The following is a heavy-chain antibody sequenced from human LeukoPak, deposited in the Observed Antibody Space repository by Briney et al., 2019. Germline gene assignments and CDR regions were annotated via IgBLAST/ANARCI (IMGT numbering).Heavy chain of an antibody. J-gene: IGHJ4*02. Sequence: GGSLRLSCEASGFIFSSYGFHWVRQAPGKGLKWVSSISSSSSYIYYADSVKGRFTISRDNAKNSLYLQMNSLRAEDTAVYYCARDRVLRFLEWLSEFDYWGQGTLVTVSS. CDR1: GFIFSSYG. CDR2: ISSSSSYI. CDR3: ARDRVLRFLEWLSEFDY. V-gene: IGHV3-21*01. D-gene: IGHD3-3*01.